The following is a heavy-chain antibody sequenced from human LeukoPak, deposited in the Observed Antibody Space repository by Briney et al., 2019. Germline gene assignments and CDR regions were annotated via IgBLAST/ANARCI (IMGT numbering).Heavy chain of an antibody. J-gene: IGHJ2*01. Sequence: KTGGSLRLSCAASGFTFSSYSMNWVRQAPGKGLEWVSSISSSSSYIYYADSVKGRFTISRDNAKNLLYLQMNSLTAEDTAVYYCARIVVITYWYLDLWGRGTLVTVSS. CDR2: ISSSSSYI. CDR3: ARIVVITYWYLDL. V-gene: IGHV3-21*01. CDR1: GFTFSSYS. D-gene: IGHD3-22*01.